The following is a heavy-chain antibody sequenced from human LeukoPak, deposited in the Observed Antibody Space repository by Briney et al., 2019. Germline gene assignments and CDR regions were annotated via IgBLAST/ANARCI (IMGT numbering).Heavy chain of an antibody. CDR3: ARIAVAGNGDY. V-gene: IGHV4-59*12. CDR1: GGYIRSYY. Sequence: SSETLSLTCTVSGGYIRSYYWSWIRQPPGKGLEWIGYIYYSGSTNYNPSLKSRVTISVDTSKNQFSLKLSSVTAADTAVYYCARIAVAGNGDYWGQGTLVTVSS. J-gene: IGHJ4*02. CDR2: IYYSGST. D-gene: IGHD6-19*01.